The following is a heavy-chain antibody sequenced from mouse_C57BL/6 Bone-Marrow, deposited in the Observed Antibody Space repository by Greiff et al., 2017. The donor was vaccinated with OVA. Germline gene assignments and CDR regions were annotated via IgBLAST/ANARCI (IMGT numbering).Heavy chain of an antibody. D-gene: IGHD3-2*02. CDR1: GYTFTSYG. V-gene: IGHV1-81*01. CDR3: ARDSSGYVGWFAY. Sequence: LQESGAELARPGASVKLSCKASGYTFTSYGISWVKQRTGQGLEWIGEIYPRSGNTYYNEKFKGKATLTADKSSSTAYMELRSLTSEDSAVYFCARDSSGYVGWFAYWGQGTLVTVSA. CDR2: IYPRSGNT. J-gene: IGHJ3*01.